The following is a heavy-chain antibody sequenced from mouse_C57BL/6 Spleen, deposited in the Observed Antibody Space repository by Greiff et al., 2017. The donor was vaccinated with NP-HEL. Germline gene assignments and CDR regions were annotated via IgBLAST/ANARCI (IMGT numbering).Heavy chain of an antibody. Sequence: QVQLKESGPGLVAPSQSLSITCTVSGFSLTSYAISWVRQPPGKGLEWLGVIWTGGGTNYTSALKSRLSISNDNSKSQVFLKMNSLQTDDTARYYCARQLSQLTGTRVYAMDYWGQVTSVTVSS. CDR3: ARQLSQLTGTRVYAMDY. D-gene: IGHD4-1*01. CDR2: IWTGGGT. V-gene: IGHV2-9-1*01. J-gene: IGHJ4*01. CDR1: GFSLTSYA.